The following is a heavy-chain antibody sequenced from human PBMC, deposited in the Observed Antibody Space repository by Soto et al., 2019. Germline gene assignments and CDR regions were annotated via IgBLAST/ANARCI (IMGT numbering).Heavy chain of an antibody. CDR1: GGSVNSGNYY. Sequence: QVQLQQWGAGLLKPSETLSLTCAVFGGSVNSGNYYWSWIRQPPGKGLEWIGEMSHSGGTHFNPSLKSRVTISVDTSKNQCSLKMSSATAADTALYYCARVERGTATTVVDAFDIWGPGTMVTVSS. CDR3: ARVERGTATTVVDAFDI. D-gene: IGHD1-1*01. V-gene: IGHV4-34*01. J-gene: IGHJ3*02. CDR2: MSHSGGT.